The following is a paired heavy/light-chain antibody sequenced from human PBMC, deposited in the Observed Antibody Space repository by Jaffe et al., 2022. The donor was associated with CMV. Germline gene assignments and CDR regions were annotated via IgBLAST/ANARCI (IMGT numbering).Light chain of an antibody. J-gene: IGKJ4*01. Sequence: DIVMTQSPDSLAVSLGERATINCKSSESLLFTSDNRNYLAWYQQKPGQPPKLLFYWSSSRESGVPDRFSGSGSGTDFTLTINSLQAEDVAVYYCQQYYSNPLTFAGGTKVEI. V-gene: IGKV4-1*01. CDR3: QQYYSNPLT. CDR1: ESLLFTSDNRNY. CDR2: WSS.
Heavy chain of an antibody. D-gene: IGHD1-26*01. CDR3: VRGEGYSGSHTDS. CDR1: GGSINSHF. CDR2: IYYGGAT. V-gene: IGHV4-59*11. J-gene: IGHJ4*02. Sequence: QVHLQESGPGLVKPSETLSLSCSVSGGSINSHFWSWIRQPPGKGLEWIGYIYYGGATEYNPSLRGRVTMSIDTSKTQFSLKLTSVTAADTAVYFCVRGEGYSGSHTDSWGQGTLVTVSS.